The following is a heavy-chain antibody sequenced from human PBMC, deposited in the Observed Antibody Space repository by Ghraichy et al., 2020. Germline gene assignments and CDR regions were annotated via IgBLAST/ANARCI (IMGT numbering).Heavy chain of an antibody. V-gene: IGHV4-39*01. Sequence: SETLSLTCSVSGDSVNNRSYSWGWIRQPPGKGLQWIVSYNHSGNAYYNPSLQSRLTIAIDKSNNQFSLRPTSVTAADTAVYYCSTHIATNYDFWRAYSPAGDCFAPWGQRTLVTVSS. D-gene: IGHD3-3*01. J-gene: IGHJ5*02. CDR1: GDSVNNRSYS. CDR2: YNHSGNA. CDR3: STHIATNYDFWRAYSPAGDCFAP.